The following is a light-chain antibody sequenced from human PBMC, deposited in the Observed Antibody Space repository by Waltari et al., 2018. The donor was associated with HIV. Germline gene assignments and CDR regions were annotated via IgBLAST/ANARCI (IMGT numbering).Light chain of an antibody. CDR3: QQYDVYPPT. Sequence: DIQMTQSPSTLSASVGDRVTITCRASQSISSWLAWYQLKPGKAPKLLIYKASNLESGVPSRFSGSGSGTEFTLTISSLQPDDFATYYCQQYDVYPPTFGPGTKVDVK. J-gene: IGKJ3*01. CDR2: KAS. CDR1: QSISSW. V-gene: IGKV1-5*03.